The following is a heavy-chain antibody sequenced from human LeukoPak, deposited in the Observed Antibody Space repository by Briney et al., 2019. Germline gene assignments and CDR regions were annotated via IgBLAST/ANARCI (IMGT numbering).Heavy chain of an antibody. CDR2: IKSNADGGTP. CDR3: TTFYHEYSPY. Sequence: GGSLSLSCAASGFSLMNAWMIWAGRAQGKGLKGVGRIKSNADGGTPDYAAPARGRFTISRDDSKNTLYLQMNSLKTEDTAVYYCTTFYHEYSPYWGRGTLVTVSS. CDR1: GFSLMNAW. D-gene: IGHD2/OR15-2a*01. V-gene: IGHV3-15*01. J-gene: IGHJ4*02.